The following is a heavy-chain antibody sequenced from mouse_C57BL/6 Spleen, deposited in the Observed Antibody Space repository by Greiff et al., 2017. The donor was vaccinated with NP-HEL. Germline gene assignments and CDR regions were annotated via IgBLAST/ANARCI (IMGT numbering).Heavy chain of an antibody. CDR3: ARKEGDYSYYYAMDY. D-gene: IGHD2-4*01. J-gene: IGHJ4*01. CDR2: IYPGSGNT. CDR1: GYTFTDYY. Sequence: QVQLQQSGAELVRPGASVKLSCKASGYTFTDYYINWVKQRPGQGLEWIARIYPGSGNTYYNEKFKGKATLTAEKSSSTAYMQLSSLTSEDSAVYFCARKEGDYSYYYAMDYWGQGTSVTVSS. V-gene: IGHV1-76*01.